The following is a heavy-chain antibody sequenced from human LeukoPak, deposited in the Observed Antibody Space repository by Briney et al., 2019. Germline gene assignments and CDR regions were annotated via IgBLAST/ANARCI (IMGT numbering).Heavy chain of an antibody. CDR3: AKDIAAADNTFDY. CDR1: GFTFDDYA. V-gene: IGHV3-9*01. CDR2: ISWNSGSI. J-gene: IGHJ4*02. Sequence: GRSLRLSCAAPGFTFDDYAMHWVRQAPGKGLEWVSGISWNSGSIGYADSVKGRFTISRDNAKNSLYLQMNSLRAEDTALYYCAKDIAAADNTFDYWGQGTLVTVSS. D-gene: IGHD6-13*01.